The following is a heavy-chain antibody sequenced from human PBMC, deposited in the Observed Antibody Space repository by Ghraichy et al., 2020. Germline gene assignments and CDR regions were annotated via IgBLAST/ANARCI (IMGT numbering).Heavy chain of an antibody. V-gene: IGHV4-34*01. D-gene: IGHD3-10*01. J-gene: IGHJ4*02. CDR2: INHSGST. Sequence: SETLSLTCAVYGGSFSGYYWSWIRQPPGKGLEWIGEINHSGSTNYNPSLKSRVTILVDTSKNQFSLKLSSVTAADTAVYYCARGYGSGSYYHDYWGQGTLVTVSS. CDR1: GGSFSGYY. CDR3: ARGYGSGSYYHDY.